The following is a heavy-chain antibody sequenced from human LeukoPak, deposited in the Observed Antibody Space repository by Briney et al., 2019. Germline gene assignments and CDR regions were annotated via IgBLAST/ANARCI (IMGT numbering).Heavy chain of an antibody. V-gene: IGHV3-30*04. CDR2: ISYDGSNK. CDR1: GFTFSSYA. Sequence: GGSLRLPCAASGFTFSSYAMHWVRQAPGKGLEWVAVISYDGSNKYYADSVKGRFTISRDNSKNTLYLQMNSLGAEDTAVYYCARDGGKTVTTFWNYYYGMDVWGQGTTVTVSS. J-gene: IGHJ6*02. D-gene: IGHD4-17*01. CDR3: ARDGGKTVTTFWNYYYGMDV.